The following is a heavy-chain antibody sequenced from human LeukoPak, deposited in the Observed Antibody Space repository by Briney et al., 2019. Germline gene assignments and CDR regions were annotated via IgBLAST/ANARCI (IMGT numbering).Heavy chain of an antibody. J-gene: IGHJ3*02. CDR3: AAPRIAAAGRDAFDI. D-gene: IGHD6-13*01. CDR1: GFTFSSYS. Sequence: PGRSLRLSCAASGFTFSSYSMNWVRQAPGKGLEWVSSISSSSSYIYYADSVKGRFTISRDNAKNSLYLQMNSLRAEDTAVYYCAAPRIAAAGRDAFDIWGQGTMVTVSS. CDR2: ISSSSSYI. V-gene: IGHV3-21*01.